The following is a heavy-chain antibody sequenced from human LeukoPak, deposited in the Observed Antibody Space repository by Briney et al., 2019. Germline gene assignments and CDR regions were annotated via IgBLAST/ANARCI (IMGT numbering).Heavy chain of an antibody. D-gene: IGHD6-6*01. CDR2: IIPIFGTA. CDR3: ARTRIAARRLGDYYYYMDV. CDR1: GGTFSSYA. Sequence: GASVKVSCKASGGTFSSYAISWVRRAPGQGLEWMGGIIPIFGTANYAQKFQGRVTITTDESTSTAYMELSSLRSEDTAVYYCARTRIAARRLGDYYYYMDVWGKGTTVTVSS. V-gene: IGHV1-69*05. J-gene: IGHJ6*03.